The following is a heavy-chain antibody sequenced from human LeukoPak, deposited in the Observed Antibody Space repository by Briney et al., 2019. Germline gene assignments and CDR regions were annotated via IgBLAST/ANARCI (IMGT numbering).Heavy chain of an antibody. CDR2: ISSSSSTI. Sequence: GGSLRLSCAASGFTFSSYSMNWVRQAPGKGLEWVSYISSSSSTIYYADSVKGRFTISRDNAKNSLYLQMNSLRAEDTAVYYCARDSVLLWFGEFSSFDYWGQGTLVTVSS. J-gene: IGHJ4*02. D-gene: IGHD3-10*01. CDR1: GFTFSSYS. V-gene: IGHV3-48*04. CDR3: ARDSVLLWFGEFSSFDY.